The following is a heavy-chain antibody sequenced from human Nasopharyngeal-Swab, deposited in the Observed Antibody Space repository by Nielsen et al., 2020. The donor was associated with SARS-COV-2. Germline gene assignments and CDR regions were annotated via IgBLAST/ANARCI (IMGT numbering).Heavy chain of an antibody. J-gene: IGHJ6*02. D-gene: IGHD3-9*01. V-gene: IGHV1-69*06. CDR3: ARTYYDILTDYYYGMDV. Sequence: WVRQATGQGLEWMGGIIPIFGTANYAQKFQGRVTITADKSTSTAYMELSSLRSEDTAVYYCARTYYDILTDYYYGMDVWGQGTTVTVSS. CDR2: IIPIFGTA.